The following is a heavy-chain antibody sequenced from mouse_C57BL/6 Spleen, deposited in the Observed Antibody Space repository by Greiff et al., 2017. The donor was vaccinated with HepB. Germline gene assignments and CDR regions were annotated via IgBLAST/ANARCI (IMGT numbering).Heavy chain of an antibody. D-gene: IGHD4-1*01. CDR3: ARKTVFDY. CDR1: GYTFTSYW. J-gene: IGHJ2*01. V-gene: IGHV1-64*01. Sequence: VQLQQPGAELVKPGASVKLSCKASGYTFTSYWMHWVKQRPGQGLEWIGMIHPNSGRTNYNEKFKSKATLTVDKSSSTAYMQLSSLTSEDSAVYYCARKTVFDYWGQGTTLTVSS. CDR2: IHPNSGRT.